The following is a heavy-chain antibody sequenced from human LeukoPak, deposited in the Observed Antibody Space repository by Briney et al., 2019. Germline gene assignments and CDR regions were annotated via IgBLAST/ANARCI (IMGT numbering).Heavy chain of an antibody. D-gene: IGHD3-9*01. J-gene: IGHJ5*02. Sequence: ASVTDSSQASGYTFTDYYMHWARQAPGQRREWMGWINPNSGGTNNAQKFQGRVSMTRDTSISTAYMELSKLRSDDTAVYYSARALSYDFLTDFYIGELGQNWFDPGGQGTLVTVSS. CDR2: INPNSGGT. V-gene: IGHV1-2*02. CDR1: GYTFTDYY. CDR3: ARALSYDFLTDFYIGELGQNWFDP.